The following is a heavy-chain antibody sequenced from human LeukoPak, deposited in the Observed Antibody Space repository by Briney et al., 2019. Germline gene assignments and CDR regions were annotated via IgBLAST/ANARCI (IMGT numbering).Heavy chain of an antibody. V-gene: IGHV3-21*01. J-gene: IGHJ4*02. CDR2: ISSSSSYI. CDR3: ARAEDGYYYDSSGPPGTIDY. D-gene: IGHD3-22*01. Sequence: PGGSLRLSCAASGFTFSSYSMNWVRQAPGKGLEWVSSISSSSSYIYYADSVKDRFTISRDNAKNSLYLQMNSLRAEDTAVYYCARAEDGYYYDSSGPPGTIDYWGQGTLVTVSS. CDR1: GFTFSSYS.